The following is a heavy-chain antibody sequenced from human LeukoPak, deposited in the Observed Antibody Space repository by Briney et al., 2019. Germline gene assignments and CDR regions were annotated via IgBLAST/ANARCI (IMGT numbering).Heavy chain of an antibody. CDR3: ARGRGYSGYIYEY. J-gene: IGHJ4*02. CDR2: IDHSGST. D-gene: IGHD5-12*01. Sequence: PSQTLSLTCTVSGDSINSGGYYWSWIRQPPGKGLEWIGCIDHSGSTYYKSSFKTRVTILVDRSKNHFSLKLSSVTAADTAVYYCARGRGYSGYIYEYWGQGTLVTVSS. CDR1: GDSINSGGYY. V-gene: IGHV4-30-2*01.